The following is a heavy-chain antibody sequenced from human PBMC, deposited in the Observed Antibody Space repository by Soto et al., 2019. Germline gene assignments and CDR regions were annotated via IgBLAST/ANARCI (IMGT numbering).Heavy chain of an antibody. CDR3: GAEGVSHPGRYSYHYYAMDV. CDR2: IKSKTDGGTT. V-gene: IGHV3-15*01. J-gene: IGHJ6*02. CDR1: GFTFSNAW. D-gene: IGHD2-8*01. Sequence: EVQLVESGGGLVKPGGSLRLSCAVSGFTFSNAWMSWVRQAPGKGLEWVGRIKSKTDGGTTDYAAPVKDRFTISRDDSKNTLYLQMNSLKTEDTAVYYCGAEGVSHPGRYSYHYYAMDVWGQGTTVTVSS.